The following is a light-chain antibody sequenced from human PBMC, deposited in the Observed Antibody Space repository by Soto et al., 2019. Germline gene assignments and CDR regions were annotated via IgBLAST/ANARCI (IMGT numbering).Light chain of an antibody. V-gene: IGLV2-14*03. J-gene: IGLJ1*01. CDR2: DVS. CDR1: SSDVGGYDY. Sequence: QSALTQPACVSGSPGQSITISCTGSSSDVGGYDYVSWYQHHPGKAPKLMIHDVSNRPSGVSNRFSGSKSGNTASLTISGLQAEDEADYYCSSYTSSSTPYVFGTGTKVTVL. CDR3: SSYTSSSTPYV.